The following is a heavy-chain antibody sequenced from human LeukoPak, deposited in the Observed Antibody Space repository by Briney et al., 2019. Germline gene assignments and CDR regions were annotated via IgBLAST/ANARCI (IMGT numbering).Heavy chain of an antibody. J-gene: IGHJ4*02. V-gene: IGHV3-30-3*01. CDR3: AREKCSGGTCYSTVDY. D-gene: IGHD2-15*01. CDR1: GFTFSSCA. Sequence: PGGSLRLSCAASGFTFSSCAMYWVRQAPGKGLEWVALISDDGSKKYYVDSAGRFTISRDNSKNTVYLQMNSLRVEDTAIYYCAREKCSGGTCYSTVDYWGQGTLVTVSS. CDR2: ISDDGSKK.